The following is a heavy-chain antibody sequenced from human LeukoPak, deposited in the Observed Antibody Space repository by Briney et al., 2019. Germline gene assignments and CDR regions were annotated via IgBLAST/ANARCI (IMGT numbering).Heavy chain of an antibody. D-gene: IGHD1-26*01. V-gene: IGHV1-18*01. CDR1: GYTLPNYG. Sequence: ASVKVSCKASGYTLPNYGISWVRQAPGQGLEWIGWISFYNSYTKYADKFQGRVTMTTDRVTMTTETSTATVYMELRSLRADDTAVYFCANVAKGRYLFYYMDLWGKGATVTVSS. CDR2: ISFYNSYT. CDR3: ANVAKGRYLFYYMDL. J-gene: IGHJ6*03.